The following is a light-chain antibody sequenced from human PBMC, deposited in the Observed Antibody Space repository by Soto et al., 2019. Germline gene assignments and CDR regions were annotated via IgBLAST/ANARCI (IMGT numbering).Light chain of an antibody. Sequence: EIVLTQSPATLSLSPGERATLSCRASRSVSRYLAWYQQKPGQAPRLLVSDASNRATGIPASFSGSGSGTSFTLTISSLEPEAFEFYYCNQRSTWPFTFGPGTKVDIK. CDR1: RSVSRY. CDR3: NQRSTWPFT. J-gene: IGKJ3*01. V-gene: IGKV3-11*01. CDR2: DAS.